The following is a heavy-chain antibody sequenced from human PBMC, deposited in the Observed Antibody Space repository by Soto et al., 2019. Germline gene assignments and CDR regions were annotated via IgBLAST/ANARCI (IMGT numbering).Heavy chain of an antibody. D-gene: IGHD5-18*01. CDR3: TTDPRPGYIYGPYYFDY. J-gene: IGHJ4*02. V-gene: IGHV3-15*07. CDR2: IKSKTDGGTT. CDR1: GFTFSNAW. Sequence: GGSLRLSCAAYGFTFSNAWMNWVRQAPGKGLEWVGRIKSKTDGGTTDYAAPVKGRFTISRDDSKNTLYLQMNSLKTEDTAVYYRTTDPRPGYIYGPYYFDYWGQGTLVTVSS.